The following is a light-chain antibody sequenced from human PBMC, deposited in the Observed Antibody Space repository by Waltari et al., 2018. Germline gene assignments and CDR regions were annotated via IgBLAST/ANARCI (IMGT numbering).Light chain of an antibody. CDR1: ISNIGNNP. CDR3: AAWDDSLNGRV. CDR2: YDD. Sequence: QSVLTQPPSVSEAPRQRVTTSCSGSISNIGNNPVNWYQQLPGKAPKLLIYYDDLLPSGVSDRFSGSKSGTSASLAISGLQFEDEAEYYCAAWDDSLNGRVFGGGTKLTVL. J-gene: IGLJ3*02. V-gene: IGLV1-36*01.